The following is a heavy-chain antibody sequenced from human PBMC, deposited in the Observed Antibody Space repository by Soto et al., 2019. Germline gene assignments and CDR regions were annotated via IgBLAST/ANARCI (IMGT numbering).Heavy chain of an antibody. J-gene: IGHJ4*02. V-gene: IGHV4-31*03. CDR3: ARASSSSSAIDY. CDR2: IYDIGSA. Sequence: QVQLQESGPGLVKPSQTLSLTCTVSGESISSGGYYWSWIRQHPGKGLEWIGYIYDIGSAYYPPSLKGGVSISMHTYRNQSSMRLSSMTAADTAVYYCARASSSSSAIDYWGQGTLITVSS. D-gene: IGHD6-6*01. CDR1: GESISSGGYY.